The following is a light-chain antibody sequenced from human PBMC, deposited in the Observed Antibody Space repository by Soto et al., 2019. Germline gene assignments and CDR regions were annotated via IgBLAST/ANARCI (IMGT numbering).Light chain of an antibody. V-gene: IGKV1-8*01. Sequence: AIRVTQSPSSLSASKGYRATITCSSSQGISSYLAWYQQKPGKAPKLLIYAASTLQSGVPSRFSGSGSGTDFTLTISCLQSEDFATYYCKQYYTYPRTFGKGTKVDIK. CDR1: QGISSY. CDR2: AAS. J-gene: IGKJ1*01. CDR3: KQYYTYPRT.